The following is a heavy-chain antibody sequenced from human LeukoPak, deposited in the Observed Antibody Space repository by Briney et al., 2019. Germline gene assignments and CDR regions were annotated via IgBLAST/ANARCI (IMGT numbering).Heavy chain of an antibody. D-gene: IGHD3-9*01. CDR1: GFTFSSYS. J-gene: IGHJ4*02. Sequence: GGSLRLSCAASGFTFSSYSMNWVRQAPGKGLKWVSYISSSSSTIYYADSVKGRFTISKDNAKNSLYLQMNSLRAEDTAVYYCARGYDILTGYYDYWGQGTLVTVSS. CDR2: ISSSSSTI. CDR3: ARGYDILTGYYDY. V-gene: IGHV3-48*04.